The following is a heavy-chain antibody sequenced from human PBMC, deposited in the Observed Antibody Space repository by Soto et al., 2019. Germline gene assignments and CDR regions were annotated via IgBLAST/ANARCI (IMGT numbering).Heavy chain of an antibody. V-gene: IGHV3-21*01. CDR2: ISSNSAYI. CDR1: GFTFRSFT. D-gene: IGHD6-13*01. J-gene: IGHJ5*02. CDR3: TSDASRDSSARGWFDP. Sequence: GGSLRLSCAASGFTFRSFTTNWVRQAPGKGLEWVSTISSNSAYIYYTDALRGRFTISRDNAKNSLHLQMNSLRAEDTAVYYCTSDASRDSSARGWFDPWGPGTLVTVSS.